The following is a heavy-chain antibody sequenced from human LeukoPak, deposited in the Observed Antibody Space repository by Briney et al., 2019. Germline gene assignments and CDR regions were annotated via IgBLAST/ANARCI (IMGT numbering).Heavy chain of an antibody. J-gene: IGHJ4*02. CDR1: GHTFTSYG. CDR2: ISAYNGNT. Sequence: ASVKVSCKASGHTFTSYGISWVRQAPGQGLECIGWISAYNGNTSYAQKLQGRVTMTTDTSTSTAYMELRSLRSDDTAVYYCARAYDYVWGSYRYCSFEYWGQGTLVTVSS. V-gene: IGHV1-18*01. D-gene: IGHD3-16*02. CDR3: ARAYDYVWGSYRYCSFEY.